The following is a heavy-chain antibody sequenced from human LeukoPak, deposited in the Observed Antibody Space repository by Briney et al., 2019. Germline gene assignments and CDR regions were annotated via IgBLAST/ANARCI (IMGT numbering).Heavy chain of an antibody. CDR2: ISGSGGST. Sequence: GGSLRLSCAASGFTFSRYAMSWVRQAPGKGLEWVSAISGSGGSTYYADSVKGRFTISRDNSKNTLYLQMNSLRAEDTAVYYCAKSWLCELLYDYFDYWGQGTLVTVSS. CDR3: AKSWLCELLYDYFDY. V-gene: IGHV3-23*01. D-gene: IGHD3-10*01. CDR1: GFTFSRYA. J-gene: IGHJ4*02.